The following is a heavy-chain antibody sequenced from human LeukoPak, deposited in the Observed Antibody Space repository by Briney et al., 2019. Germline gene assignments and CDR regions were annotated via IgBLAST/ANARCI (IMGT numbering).Heavy chain of an antibody. CDR3: TTYGDYEGLSDH. Sequence: AGCLRHSPVASRFTFSVPWMRCVGQARWTGREGVGRIKSIADGAATEYAAAVQGRFTISRDDSTNTLYLQMDRLKSEDTAVYYCTTYGDYEGLSDHWGQGTLVTVSS. J-gene: IGHJ5*02. CDR1: RFTFSVPW. CDR2: IKSIADGAAT. D-gene: IGHD4-17*01. V-gene: IGHV3-15*01.